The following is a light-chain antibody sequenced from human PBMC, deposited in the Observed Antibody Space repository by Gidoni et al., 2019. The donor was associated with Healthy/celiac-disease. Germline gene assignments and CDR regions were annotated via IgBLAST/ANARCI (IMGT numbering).Light chain of an antibody. Sequence: QSALTQHASVSGSPGQPITSSCTGTSRDFGGYNYVSWYQKHPGKAHKLMIYDVSNRPSGVSHRFSGSKSGNTASLTISGLQAEDEADYYCSSYTSSSTLVVFGGGTKLTVL. CDR1: SRDFGGYNY. CDR2: DVS. V-gene: IGLV2-14*01. J-gene: IGLJ2*01. CDR3: SSYTSSSTLVV.